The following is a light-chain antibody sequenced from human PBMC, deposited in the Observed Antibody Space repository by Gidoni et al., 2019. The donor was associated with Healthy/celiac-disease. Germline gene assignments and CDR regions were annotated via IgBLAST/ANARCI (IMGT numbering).Light chain of an antibody. CDR3: QQYYSTPLT. Sequence: IVMTQSPDSLAVSLGERATINCKSSQSVLYSSNNKNYLAWYQQKPGQPPKLLIYWASTRDSGVPDRFSGSGSGTDFTLTISSLQAEDVAVYYCQQYYSTPLTFGPXTKVDI. CDR1: QSVLYSSNNKNY. V-gene: IGKV4-1*01. CDR2: WAS. J-gene: IGKJ3*01.